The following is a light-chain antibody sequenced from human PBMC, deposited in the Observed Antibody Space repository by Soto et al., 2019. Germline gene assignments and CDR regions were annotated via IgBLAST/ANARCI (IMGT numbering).Light chain of an antibody. CDR3: QPYVRSPPIYT. CDR1: QSVSNTY. Sequence: EIVLTQSPGTLSLSPGESATLSCRTSQSVSNTYLAWYQQKSGLPPRLLIYGASSRATGIPDRFSGSGSGTDFTLIISRLEPEDFAVYYCQPYVRSPPIYTFGQGTKLDMK. J-gene: IGKJ2*01. CDR2: GAS. V-gene: IGKV3-20*01.